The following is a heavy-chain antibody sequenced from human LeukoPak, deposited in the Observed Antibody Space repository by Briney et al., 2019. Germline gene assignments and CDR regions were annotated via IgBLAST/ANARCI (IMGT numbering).Heavy chain of an antibody. Sequence: GGSLRLSCATSGFTFDDYAMHWVRQAPGKGLEWVSGISWNSGTIGYADSVKGRFTVSRDNAKNSLYLQMNSLRAEDTAVYYCAKGVYRTVTTGLDYWGQGTLVTVSS. V-gene: IGHV3-9*01. CDR3: AKGVYRTVTTGLDY. CDR2: ISWNSGTI. D-gene: IGHD4-17*01. J-gene: IGHJ4*02. CDR1: GFTFDDYA.